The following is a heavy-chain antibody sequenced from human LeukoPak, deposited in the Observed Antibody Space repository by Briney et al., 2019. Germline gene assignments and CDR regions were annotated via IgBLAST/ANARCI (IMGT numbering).Heavy chain of an antibody. CDR1: GFTFSSYS. D-gene: IGHD5-18*01. J-gene: IGHJ3*02. CDR2: ISSSSSYI. V-gene: IGHV3-21*01. CDR3: ARDNVDTAYGHDAFDI. Sequence: KPGGSLRLSCAASGFTFSSYSMNWVRQAPGKGLEWVSSISSSSSYIYYADSVKGRFTISRDNAKNSLYLQMNSLRAEDTAVYYCARDNVDTAYGHDAFDIWGQGTMVTVSS.